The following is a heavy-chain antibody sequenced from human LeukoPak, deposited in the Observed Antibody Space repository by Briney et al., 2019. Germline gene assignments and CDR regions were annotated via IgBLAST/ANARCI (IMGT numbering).Heavy chain of an antibody. V-gene: IGHV3-33*01. CDR2: IRYDGTNS. D-gene: IGHD2-2*02. CDR1: GFTFRNHG. CDR3: ARDRGAIQYFDY. J-gene: IGHJ4*02. Sequence: GRSLRLSCAASGFTFRNHGMHWARQAPGKGLEWVAFIRYDGTNSYYADSVKGRFTVSRDNSKNTLYQQMNSLRAEDTAVYYCARDRGAIQYFDYWGQGTLVTVSS.